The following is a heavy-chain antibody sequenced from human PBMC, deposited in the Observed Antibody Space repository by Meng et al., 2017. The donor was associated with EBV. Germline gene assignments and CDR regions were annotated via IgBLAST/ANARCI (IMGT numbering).Heavy chain of an antibody. CDR3: ASAEEAVAGTLDY. CDR1: GFTFSSYG. CDR2: ISYDGSNK. J-gene: IGHJ4*02. D-gene: IGHD6-19*01. V-gene: IGHV3-30*03. Sequence: GQLWGSGGGVGQPGRSLRLSCAASGFTFSSYGMHWVRQAPGKGLEWVAVISYDGSNKYYADSVKGRFTISRDNSKNTLYLQMNSLRAEDTAVYYCASAEEAVAGTLDYWGQGTLVTVSS.